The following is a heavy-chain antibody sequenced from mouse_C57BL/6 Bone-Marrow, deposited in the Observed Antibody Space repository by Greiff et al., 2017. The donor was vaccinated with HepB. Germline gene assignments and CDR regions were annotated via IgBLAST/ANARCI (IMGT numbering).Heavy chain of an antibody. V-gene: IGHV14-4*01. Sequence: EVQLQQSGAELVRPGASVKLSCTASGFNIKDDYMHWVKQRPEQGLEWIGWIDPENGDTEYASKFQGKATITADTSSNTAYLQLSSLTSEDTAVYYCTTSFYVVTTRNYFDYWGQGTTLTVSS. CDR3: TTSFYVVTTRNYFDY. D-gene: IGHD2-2*01. CDR2: IDPENGDT. CDR1: GFNIKDDY. J-gene: IGHJ2*01.